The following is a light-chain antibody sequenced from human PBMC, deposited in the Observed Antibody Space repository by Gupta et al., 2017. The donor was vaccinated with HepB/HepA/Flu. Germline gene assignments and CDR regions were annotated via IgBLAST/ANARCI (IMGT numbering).Light chain of an antibody. J-gene: IGLJ3*02. Sequence: QAVLTQPSSLSASPGASASLPCTLRSGINVDTYRIYWYQQKAGRPPQYLLRYKSDSDKQQGSGVPSRFSGSKDASAKAGIVVIAGLQAEDEADYYCMSWHISAWVFGGGTRLTVL. V-gene: IGLV5-45*02. CDR1: SGINVDTYR. CDR3: MSWHISAWV. CDR2: YKSDSDK.